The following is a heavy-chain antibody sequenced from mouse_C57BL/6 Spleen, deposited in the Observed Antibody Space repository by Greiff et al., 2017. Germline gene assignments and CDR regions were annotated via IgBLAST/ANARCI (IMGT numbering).Heavy chain of an antibody. CDR2: IDPSDSYT. Sequence: QVQLQQPGAELVKPGASVKLSCKVSGYTFTSYWMQWVKQRPGQGLEWIGEIDPSDSYTNYNQKFKGKATLTVDTSSSTAYMQLSSLTSEDAAVYYCARSRGNYAMDYWGQGTSVTVSS. CDR3: ARSRGNYAMDY. CDR1: GYTFTSYW. J-gene: IGHJ4*01. D-gene: IGHD2-14*01. V-gene: IGHV1-50*01.